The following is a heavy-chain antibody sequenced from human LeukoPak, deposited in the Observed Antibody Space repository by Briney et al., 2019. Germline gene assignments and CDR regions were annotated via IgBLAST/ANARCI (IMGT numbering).Heavy chain of an antibody. J-gene: IGHJ4*02. CDR1: GFTFSSYS. Sequence: GGSLRLSCAASGFTFSSYSMNWVRQAPGQGLEWVSYITSSSSTIFCADSAKGRFTISRDNAKNSLYLQMNSLRAEDTALYYCASSGVDDYLGPGGYWGQGTLVTVSS. CDR3: ASSGVDDYLGPGGY. CDR2: ITSSSSTI. V-gene: IGHV3-48*01. D-gene: IGHD5/OR15-5a*01.